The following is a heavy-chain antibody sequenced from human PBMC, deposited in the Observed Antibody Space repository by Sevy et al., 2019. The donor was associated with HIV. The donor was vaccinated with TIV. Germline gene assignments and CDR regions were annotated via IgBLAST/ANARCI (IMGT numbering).Heavy chain of an antibody. CDR1: EFTFSSYE. CDR2: ISSSGSLI. Sequence: GGSLRLSCAASEFTFSSYEMNWVRQAPGKGLEWVSYISSSGSLIYYADSVKGRFTISRDNAKNSLYLQMNSLRAEDTAVYFCARDRRTLNYYGSSGYNYYFDYWGQGTLVTVSS. J-gene: IGHJ4*02. CDR3: ARDRRTLNYYGSSGYNYYFDY. V-gene: IGHV3-48*03. D-gene: IGHD3-22*01.